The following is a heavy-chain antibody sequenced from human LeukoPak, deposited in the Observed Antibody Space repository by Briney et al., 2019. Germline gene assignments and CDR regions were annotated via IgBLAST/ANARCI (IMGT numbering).Heavy chain of an antibody. V-gene: IGHV3-23*01. Sequence: GGSLRLSCAASGFTFSTYVMSWVRQAPGKGLEWVSAISGSGGSTYYADSVKGRFTISRDNSKNTLYLQMNSLRAEDTAVYYCAKVEITFGGAGYYFDYWGQGTLVTVSS. D-gene: IGHD3-16*01. CDR3: AKVEITFGGAGYYFDY. CDR2: ISGSGGST. J-gene: IGHJ4*02. CDR1: GFTFSTYV.